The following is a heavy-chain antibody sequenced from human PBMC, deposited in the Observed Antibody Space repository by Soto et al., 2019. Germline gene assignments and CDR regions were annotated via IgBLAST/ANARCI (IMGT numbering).Heavy chain of an antibody. Sequence: ASVKVSCKASGYTFTSYDINWVRQATGQGLEWMGWMNPNSGNTGYAQKFQGRVTMTRNTSISTAYMELSSLRSEDTAVYYCARLPCGGSCYKGSYYYYYGMDVWGQGTTVTSP. D-gene: IGHD2-15*01. CDR2: MNPNSGNT. V-gene: IGHV1-8*01. J-gene: IGHJ6*02. CDR1: GYTFTSYD. CDR3: ARLPCGGSCYKGSYYYYYGMDV.